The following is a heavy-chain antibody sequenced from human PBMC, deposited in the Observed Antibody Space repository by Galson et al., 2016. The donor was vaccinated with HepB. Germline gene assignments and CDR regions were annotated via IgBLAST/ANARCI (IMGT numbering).Heavy chain of an antibody. Sequence: SLRLSCAASGFTFSSYAMHWVRQAPGKGLEWVAVISYDGSNKYYADSVKGRFTISRDNSKNTLYLQMNSLRAEVTAVYYCARDSSSWFRSYWYFDLWGRGTLVTVSS. CDR3: ARDSSSWFRSYWYFDL. CDR1: GFTFSSYA. D-gene: IGHD6-13*01. V-gene: IGHV3-30-3*01. CDR2: ISYDGSNK. J-gene: IGHJ2*01.